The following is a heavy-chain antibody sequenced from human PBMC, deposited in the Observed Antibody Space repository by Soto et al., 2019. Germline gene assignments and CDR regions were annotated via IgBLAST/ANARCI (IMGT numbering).Heavy chain of an antibody. CDR1: GYNFVNLD. V-gene: IGHV1-46*01. J-gene: IGHJ4*02. CDR2: INAGGGYT. D-gene: IGHD1-7*01. CDR3: ARDGVSSTEYTWNYGTYFDY. Sequence: ASVKDSWKVSGYNFVNLDIHWMRQAPGQGLEWMGTINAGGGYTTYAQRFQGRVTMTRDTSTSTVSMELNSLRPDDTAMYYCARDGVSSTEYTWNYGTYFDYWCQGALVTVSS.